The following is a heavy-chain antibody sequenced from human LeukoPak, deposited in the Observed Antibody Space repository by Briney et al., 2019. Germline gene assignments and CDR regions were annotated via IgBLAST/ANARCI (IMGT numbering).Heavy chain of an antibody. CDR3: ARLRHDNSGPFDY. CDR2: ISAYNGNT. D-gene: IGHD3-22*01. J-gene: IGHJ4*02. V-gene: IGHV1-18*01. Sequence: ASVKVSCKASGYTFTSYGISWVRQAPGQGLEWMGWISAYNGNTNYAQKLQGRVTMTRDTSTSTLYMELSSLRSEDAAVYYCARLRHDNSGPFDYWGQGTLVTVSS. CDR1: GYTFTSYG.